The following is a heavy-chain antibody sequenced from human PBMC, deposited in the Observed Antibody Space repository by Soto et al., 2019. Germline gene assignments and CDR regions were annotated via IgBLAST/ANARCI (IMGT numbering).Heavy chain of an antibody. D-gene: IGHD2-21*01. V-gene: IGHV1-46*01. CDR1: GYTFTSYY. J-gene: IGHJ4*02. CDR2: INPSGGST. CDR3: ASDEFIRGDCRARNYIVY. Sequence: QVQLVQSGAEVKKPGASVKVSCKASGYTFTSYYMHWVRQAPGQGLEWMGLINPSGGSTSYAQKFQGRVNVTRDRYTSTGYVELSSLRGAETAMYYCASDEFIRGDCRARNYIVYWGQGTLVTVAT.